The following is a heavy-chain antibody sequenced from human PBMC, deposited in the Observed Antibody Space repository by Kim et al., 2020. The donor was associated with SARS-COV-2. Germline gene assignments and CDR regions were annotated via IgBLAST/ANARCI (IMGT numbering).Heavy chain of an antibody. CDR3: AKDGDCSGGSCTNNYYYYYGMDV. CDR2: ISYDGSNK. Sequence: GGSLRLSCAASGFTFSSYGMHWVRQAPGKGLEWVAVISYDGSNKYYADSVKGRFTISRDNSKNTLYLQMNSLRAEDTAVYYCAKDGDCSGGSCTNNYYYYYGMDVWGQGTTVTVSS. V-gene: IGHV3-30*18. CDR1: GFTFSSYG. J-gene: IGHJ6*02. D-gene: IGHD2-15*01.